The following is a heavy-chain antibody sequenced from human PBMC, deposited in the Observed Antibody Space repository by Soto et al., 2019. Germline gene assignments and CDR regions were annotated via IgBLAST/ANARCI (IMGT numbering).Heavy chain of an antibody. CDR1: GGSIATSSYF. J-gene: IGHJ5*02. Sequence: SETLSLTCTVSGGSIATSSYFWAWIRRPPGKGLEWIGSIDYRGTIYNNPSLKSRVTISVDTSKNHFSLKLDSVTAADTALYYCSRRAPEGFDPWGQGTLVTVSS. V-gene: IGHV4-39*02. CDR2: IDYRGTI. CDR3: SRRAPEGFDP.